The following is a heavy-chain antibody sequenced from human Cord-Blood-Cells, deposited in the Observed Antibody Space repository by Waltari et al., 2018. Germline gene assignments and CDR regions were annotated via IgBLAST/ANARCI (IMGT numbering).Heavy chain of an antibody. J-gene: IGHJ3*02. CDR3: AREADAFDI. Sequence: QVQLVKSGAEVKKPGAPVKGSCQASGYTFTRHHLHWVRQAPGQGLEWMGWINPNSGGTNYAQKFQGRVTMTRDTSISTAYMELSRLRSDDTAVYYCAREADAFDIWGQGTMVTVSS. V-gene: IGHV1-2*02. CDR2: INPNSGGT. CDR1: GYTFTRHH.